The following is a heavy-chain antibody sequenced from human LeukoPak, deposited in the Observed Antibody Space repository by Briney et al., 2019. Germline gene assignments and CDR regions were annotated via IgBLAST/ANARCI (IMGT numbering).Heavy chain of an antibody. D-gene: IGHD3-3*01. Sequence: GGSLRLSCAASGFTFTSHWMSWVRQAPGKGLEWVANIKQDGSEKYYVDSVKGRFTFSRDNAKNSLYLQMIGLRAEDTGIYFCARGTTWSPLDFDYWGQGTQVTVSS. CDR3: ARGTTWSPLDFDY. V-gene: IGHV3-7*01. CDR1: GFTFTSHW. CDR2: IKQDGSEK. J-gene: IGHJ4*02.